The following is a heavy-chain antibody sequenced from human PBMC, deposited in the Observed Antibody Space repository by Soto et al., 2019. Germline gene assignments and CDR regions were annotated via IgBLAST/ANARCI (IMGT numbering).Heavy chain of an antibody. Sequence: SVKVSCKAAGGTFSSCAISWVRQAPGQGLEWMGGIIPIFGTANYAQKFQGRVTITADESTRTAYMELRSLRSEDTAAYYCAQGLAGPGTNRRGAPGHFDYWGQGTLVTVSS. D-gene: IGHD6-13*01. J-gene: IGHJ4*02. CDR2: IIPIFGTA. V-gene: IGHV1-69*13. CDR3: AQGLAGPGTNRRGAPGHFDY. CDR1: GGTFSSCA.